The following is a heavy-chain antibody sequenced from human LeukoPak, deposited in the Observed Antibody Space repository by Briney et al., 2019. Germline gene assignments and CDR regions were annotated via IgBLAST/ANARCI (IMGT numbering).Heavy chain of an antibody. CDR2: IKHDGSEE. CDR3: VRNSGKGPVYY. CDR1: GFTFNTYW. V-gene: IGHV3-7*01. J-gene: IGHJ4*02. D-gene: IGHD1-26*01. Sequence: GGSLRLSCAASGFTFNTYWMHWVRQAPGKGLEWVANIKHDGSEENSVDSVKGRFTISRDNAKNSLYLQMNSLRAEDTAVYYCVRNSGKGPVYYRGQGTQVNVSS.